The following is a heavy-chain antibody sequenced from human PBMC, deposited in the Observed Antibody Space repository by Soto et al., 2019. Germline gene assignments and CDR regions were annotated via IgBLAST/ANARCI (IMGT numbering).Heavy chain of an antibody. CDR2: IIPIFGTA. D-gene: IGHD2-15*01. CDR3: AREWVVVVSPYYYYGMDV. J-gene: IGHJ6*02. Sequence: QVQLVQSGAEVKKPGSSVKVSCKASGGTFSSYAISWVRQAPGQGLGWMGGIIPIFGTANYAQKFQGRVTITADESTSTAYMELSSLRSEDTAVYYCAREWVVVVSPYYYYGMDVWGQGTTVTVSS. V-gene: IGHV1-69*01. CDR1: GGTFSSYA.